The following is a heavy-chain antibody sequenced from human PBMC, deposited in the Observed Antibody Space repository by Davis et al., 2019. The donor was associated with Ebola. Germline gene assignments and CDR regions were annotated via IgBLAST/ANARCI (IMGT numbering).Heavy chain of an antibody. CDR3: ARGKPFGSSFWFDP. V-gene: IGHV4-30-2*01. Sequence: MPSETLSLTCAVSGGSTSSGGYSWSWIRQPPGKGLEWIGYIYHSGSTYYNPSPKSRVTISVDRSKSKFSLKLSSVTAADTAVYYCARGKPFGSSFWFDPWGQGTLVTVSS. CDR1: GGSTSSGGYS. J-gene: IGHJ5*02. D-gene: IGHD6-13*01. CDR2: IYHSGST.